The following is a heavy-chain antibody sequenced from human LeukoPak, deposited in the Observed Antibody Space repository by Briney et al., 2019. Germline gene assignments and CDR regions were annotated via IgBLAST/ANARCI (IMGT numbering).Heavy chain of an antibody. CDR3: ARARRGYSYGLGN. J-gene: IGHJ4*02. CDR1: GGSFSGYY. V-gene: IGHV4-34*01. D-gene: IGHD5-18*01. Sequence: SETLSLTCAVYGGSFSGYYWSWIRQPPGKGLEWIAEINHSGSTNYNPSLKSRVTISVDTSKNQFSLKLSSVTAADTAVYYCARARRGYSYGLGNWGQGTLVTVSS. CDR2: INHSGST.